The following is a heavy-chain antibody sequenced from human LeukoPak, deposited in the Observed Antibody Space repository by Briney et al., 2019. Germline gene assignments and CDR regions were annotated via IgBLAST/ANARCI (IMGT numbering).Heavy chain of an antibody. J-gene: IGHJ4*02. Sequence: GRSLRVSCVGSGFIFSNFNMNWVRQAPGKGLEWVSSISSTGNYIHYAASVKGRFTISRDNAQKSLYLQMNSLRVEDSAVYYCARVSTGPVWGQGTLVTVSS. V-gene: IGHV3-21*01. D-gene: IGHD1-1*01. CDR3: ARVSTGPV. CDR2: ISSTGNYI. CDR1: GFIFSNFN.